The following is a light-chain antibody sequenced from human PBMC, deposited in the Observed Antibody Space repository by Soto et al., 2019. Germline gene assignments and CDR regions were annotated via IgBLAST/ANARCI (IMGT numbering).Light chain of an antibody. J-gene: IGLJ2*01. CDR1: DSNIGSNY. CDR2: NDN. V-gene: IGLV1-47*01. CDR3: AAWDDSLSGVV. Sequence: QSVLTQPPSASGTPGQRVTISCSGGDSNIGSNYLCWYQQLPGTAPQLLIYNDNQRPSWVPDRFSGSKSGTSGSLAISGLRSDDEADYYCAAWDDSLSGVVFGGGTKLTVL.